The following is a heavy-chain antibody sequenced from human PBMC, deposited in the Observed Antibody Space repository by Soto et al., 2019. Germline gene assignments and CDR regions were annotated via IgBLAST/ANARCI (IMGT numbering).Heavy chain of an antibody. CDR1: GFTFSNYA. V-gene: IGHV3-23*01. D-gene: IGHD7-27*01. CDR2: ISGRGGST. CDR3: ATGRQMGY. Sequence: EVQLLESGGDLVQPGGSLRLSCAASGFTFSNYAMTWVRQAPGKGLEWVSTISGRGGSTYYADSVKGRFTISRDNSKNALYLQMNSLRADDTAVYYCATGRQMGYWGQGTQVSVSS. J-gene: IGHJ4*02.